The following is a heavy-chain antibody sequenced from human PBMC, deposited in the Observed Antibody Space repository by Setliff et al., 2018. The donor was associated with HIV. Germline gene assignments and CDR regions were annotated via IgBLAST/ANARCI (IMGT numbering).Heavy chain of an antibody. Sequence: PGESLKISCKASGYKFYTYWIGWVRQMPGKGLEWMGIIYPTDSDTRYSPSFQGHVTFSVDTSISTAYLQWNSLNASDTAIYYCARHDYSDSRGYFDSWGQGTLVTVSS. CDR3: ARHDYSDSRGYFDS. V-gene: IGHV5-51*01. D-gene: IGHD3-22*01. J-gene: IGHJ4*02. CDR1: GYKFYTYW. CDR2: IYPTDSDT.